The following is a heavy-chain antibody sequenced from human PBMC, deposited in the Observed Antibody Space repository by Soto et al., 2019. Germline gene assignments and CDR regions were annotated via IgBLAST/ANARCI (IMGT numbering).Heavy chain of an antibody. CDR3: ARDLGYCSGGSSFLFDY. D-gene: IGHD2-15*01. J-gene: IGHJ4*02. Sequence: GASVKVSCKASGYTFTSYGISWVRQAPGQGLEWMGWISAYNGNTNYAQKLQGRVTMTTDTSTSTAYMELRSLRSDDTAVYYCARDLGYCSGGSSFLFDYCGKGTLVTVSS. V-gene: IGHV1-18*01. CDR1: GYTFTSYG. CDR2: ISAYNGNT.